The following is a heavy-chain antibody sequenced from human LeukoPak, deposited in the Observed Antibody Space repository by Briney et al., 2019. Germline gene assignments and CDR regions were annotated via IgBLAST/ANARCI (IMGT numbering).Heavy chain of an antibody. CDR2: INHSGST. CDR1: GGSFSGYY. V-gene: IGHV4-34*01. D-gene: IGHD7-27*01. Sequence: SETLSLTCAVCGGSFSGYYWSWIRQPPGKGLEWIGGINHSGSTNYYPSLMSRLTISVDTSKNQFYLKLGSVTAADTAVYYRARRSSLGRWFDPWGRGTVVSVSS. J-gene: IGHJ5*02. CDR3: ARRSSLGRWFDP.